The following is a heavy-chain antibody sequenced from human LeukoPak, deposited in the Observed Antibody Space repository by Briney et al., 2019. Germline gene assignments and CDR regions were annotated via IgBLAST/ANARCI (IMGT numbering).Heavy chain of an antibody. V-gene: IGHV4-39*01. CDR1: GGSISSSSYY. CDR3: ARVPVVPAANFDY. CDR2: IYYSGST. Sequence: SETLSLTCTVSGGSISSSSYYWGWIRQPPGKGLEWIGSIYYSGSTYYNPSLKSRVTISVDTSKNQFSLKLSSVAAADTAVYYCARVPVVPAANFDYWGQGTLVTVSS. J-gene: IGHJ4*02. D-gene: IGHD2-2*01.